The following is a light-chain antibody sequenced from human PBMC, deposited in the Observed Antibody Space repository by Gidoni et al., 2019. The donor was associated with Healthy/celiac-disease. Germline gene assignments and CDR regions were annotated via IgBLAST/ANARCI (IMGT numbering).Light chain of an antibody. CDR3: QQSYSMPLT. V-gene: IGKV1-39*01. CDR1: QSIRSY. Sequence: DIQMTQSPSSLSASVGDRVTITCRASQSIRSYLNWYQQKPGKAPKLLIYAASSLQSGVPSRFSGSGSGTDFTLTISSLQPEDFATYYCQQSYSMPLTFXGXTKVEIK. J-gene: IGKJ4*01. CDR2: AAS.